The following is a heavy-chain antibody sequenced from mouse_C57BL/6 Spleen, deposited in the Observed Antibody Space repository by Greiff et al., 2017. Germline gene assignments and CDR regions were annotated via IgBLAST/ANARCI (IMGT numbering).Heavy chain of an antibody. CDR2: ISSGSSTI. V-gene: IGHV5-17*01. J-gene: IGHJ3*01. CDR1: GFTFSDYG. CDR3: ATLAY. Sequence: EVQLQQSGGGLVKPGGSLKLSCAASGFTFSDYGMHWVRQAPEKGLEWVAYISSGSSTIYYADTVKGRFTISRDNAKNTLFLQMTSLRSEDTAMYYCATLAYWGQGTLVTVSA.